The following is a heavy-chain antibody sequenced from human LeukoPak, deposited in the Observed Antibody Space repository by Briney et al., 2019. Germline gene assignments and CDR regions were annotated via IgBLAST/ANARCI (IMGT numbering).Heavy chain of an antibody. CDR1: GYTFTSYY. CDR3: GRVPRGGYYFDY. Sequence: ASVKVSCKASGYTFTSYYMHWVRQAPGQGLEWMGWINPDSGTTRYAQNFQGRVTMTRDTSITTVYMELLGLTSGDTAVYYCGRVPRGGYYFDYWGQGTLVTVSS. D-gene: IGHD3-16*01. V-gene: IGHV1-2*02. CDR2: INPDSGTT. J-gene: IGHJ4*02.